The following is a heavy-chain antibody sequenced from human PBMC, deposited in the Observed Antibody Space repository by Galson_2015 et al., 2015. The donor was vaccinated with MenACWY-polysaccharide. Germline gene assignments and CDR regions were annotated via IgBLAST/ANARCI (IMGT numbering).Heavy chain of an antibody. J-gene: IGHJ4*02. Sequence: CAISGDSVSSNSAAWHWIRLSPSRGLEWLGKTYYRSKWYSYYAVSVKSRITISPDTSKNQFSLQLNSVTPEDAAVYYCARSGGGGWIDYWGQGTLVTVSS. CDR2: TYYRSKWYS. CDR3: ARSGGGGWIDY. CDR1: GDSVSSNSAA. D-gene: IGHD6-19*01. V-gene: IGHV6-1*01.